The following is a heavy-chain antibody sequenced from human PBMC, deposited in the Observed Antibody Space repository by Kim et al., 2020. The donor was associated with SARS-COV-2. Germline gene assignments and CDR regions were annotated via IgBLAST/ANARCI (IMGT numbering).Heavy chain of an antibody. D-gene: IGHD3-9*01. V-gene: IGHV3-30*04. J-gene: IGHJ6*02. CDR2: ISYDGSNK. Sequence: GGSLRLSCAASGFTFSSYAMHWVRQAPGKGLEWVAVISYDGSNKYYADSVKGRFTISRDNSKNTLYLQMNSLRAEDTAVYYCARDTYDILTGYYHPRAEYYYYGMDVWGQGTTVTVSS. CDR1: GFTFSSYA. CDR3: ARDTYDILTGYYHPRAEYYYYGMDV.